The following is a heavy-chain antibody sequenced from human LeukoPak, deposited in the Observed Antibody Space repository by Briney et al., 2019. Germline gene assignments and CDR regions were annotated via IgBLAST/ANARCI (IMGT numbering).Heavy chain of an antibody. CDR3: AKSHGYSYGFDY. J-gene: IGHJ4*02. D-gene: IGHD5-18*01. V-gene: IGHV3-23*01. CDR2: ISGSGGST. Sequence: GGSLRLSCAASGFTFSSYAMSWVRQAPGKGLEWVSAISGSGGSTYYADSVKGRFTISSDNSKNTLYLQMNSLRAEDTAVYYCAKSHGYSYGFDYWGQGTLVTVSS. CDR1: GFTFSSYA.